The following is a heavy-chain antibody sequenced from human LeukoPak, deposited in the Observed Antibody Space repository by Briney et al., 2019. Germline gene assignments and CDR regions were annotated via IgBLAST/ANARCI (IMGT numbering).Heavy chain of an antibody. CDR1: GYTFTSYY. Sequence: ASEKVSCKASGYTFTSYYMHWVRQAPGQGGEWRGIINPSGGSTSYAQKFQGRVTMTRDTSTSTVYMELSSLRSEDTAVYSCASGSGYDLPRYWGQGTLVTVSS. J-gene: IGHJ4*02. V-gene: IGHV1-46*01. CDR3: ASGSGYDLPRY. D-gene: IGHD5-12*01. CDR2: INPSGGST.